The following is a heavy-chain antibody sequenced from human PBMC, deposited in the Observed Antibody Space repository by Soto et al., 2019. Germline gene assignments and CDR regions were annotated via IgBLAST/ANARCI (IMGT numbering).Heavy chain of an antibody. CDR1: GGSISSYY. Sequence: QVQLQESGPGLVKPSETLSLTCTVSGGSISSYYWSWIRQAPGKGLEWIGYIYYSGSTNYNPSLKSRVTISVDTSKNQFSLKLSSVTAADTAVYCCARGSSGWYGDWYFDLWGRGTLVTVSS. J-gene: IGHJ2*01. CDR3: ARGSSGWYGDWYFDL. CDR2: IYYSGST. V-gene: IGHV4-59*01. D-gene: IGHD6-19*01.